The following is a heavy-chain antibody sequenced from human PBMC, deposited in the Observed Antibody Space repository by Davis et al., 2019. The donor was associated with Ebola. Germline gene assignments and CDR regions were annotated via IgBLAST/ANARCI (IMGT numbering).Heavy chain of an antibody. CDR3: ARDLIAARPGDYYYYYGMDV. D-gene: IGHD6-6*01. Sequence: SETLSLTCAVYGGSFSSYYWSWIRQPPGKGLEWIGYIYYSGSTNYNPSLKSRVTISVDTSKNQFSLKLSSVTAADTAVYYCARDLIAARPGDYYYYYGMDVWGQGTTVTVSS. V-gene: IGHV4-59*01. CDR2: IYYSGST. CDR1: GGSFSSYY. J-gene: IGHJ6*02.